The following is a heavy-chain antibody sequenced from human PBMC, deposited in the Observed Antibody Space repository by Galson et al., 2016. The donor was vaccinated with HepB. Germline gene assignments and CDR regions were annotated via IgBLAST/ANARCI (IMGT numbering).Heavy chain of an antibody. CDR2: IFYSGSP. CDR1: GGSTGRSSYY. CDR3: ARGGRFYFYGMDV. V-gene: IGHV4-30-4*08. J-gene: IGHJ6*02. Sequence: TLSLTCTVSGGSTGRSSYYWGWIRQPPGKGLELIGYIFYSGSPYYNPSLKSRVSISADMSNKQFSLKLSSVSAADTAVYFCARGGRFYFYGMDVWGQGTTVTVSS. D-gene: IGHD3-16*01.